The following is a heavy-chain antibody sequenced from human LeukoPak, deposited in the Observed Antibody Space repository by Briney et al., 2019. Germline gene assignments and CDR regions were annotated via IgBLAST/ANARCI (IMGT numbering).Heavy chain of an antibody. V-gene: IGHV1-69*04. J-gene: IGHJ4*02. Sequence: GSSVKVSCKASGGTFSSYAISWVRQAPGQGLEWTGRIIPILGIANYAQKFQGRVTITADESTSTAYMELSSLRSEDTAVYYCATSIAVAGTRMLYLDYWGQGTLVTVSS. CDR1: GGTFSSYA. CDR2: IIPILGIA. D-gene: IGHD6-19*01. CDR3: ATSIAVAGTRMLYLDY.